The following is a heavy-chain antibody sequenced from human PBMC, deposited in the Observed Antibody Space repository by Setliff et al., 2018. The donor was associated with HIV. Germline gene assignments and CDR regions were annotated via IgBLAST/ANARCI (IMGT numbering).Heavy chain of an antibody. CDR3: VTSSSWSSRLNF. D-gene: IGHD6-13*01. CDR1: GGSISNSRYY. Sequence: SETLSLTCTVSGGSISNSRYYWSWIRQPPGKGLEWIGSIYYSGSTYYNPSLKSRVTISVDTSKNQFSLKLLSVTAADTAVYYCVTSSSWSSRLNFWGQGTLVTVSS. V-gene: IGHV4-39*01. CDR2: IYYSGST. J-gene: IGHJ4*02.